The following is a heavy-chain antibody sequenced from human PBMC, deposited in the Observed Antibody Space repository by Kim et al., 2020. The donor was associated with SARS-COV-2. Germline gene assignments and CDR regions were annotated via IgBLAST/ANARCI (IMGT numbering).Heavy chain of an antibody. D-gene: IGHD3-16*01. V-gene: IGHV1-18*01. Sequence: ASVKVSCKASGYTFTSYGISWVRQAPGQGLEWMGWISAYNGNTNYAQKLQGRVTMTTDTSTSTAYMELRSLRSDDTAVYYCARVLLPVITFGGAADYWGQGTLVTVSS. CDR1: GYTFTSYG. CDR2: ISAYNGNT. CDR3: ARVLLPVITFGGAADY. J-gene: IGHJ4*02.